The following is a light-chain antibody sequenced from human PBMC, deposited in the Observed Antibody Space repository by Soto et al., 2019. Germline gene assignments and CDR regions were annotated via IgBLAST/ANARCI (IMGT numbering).Light chain of an antibody. CDR2: GNS. V-gene: IGLV1-40*01. J-gene: IGLJ1*01. CDR1: SSNIGAGYD. CDR3: QSYDSSLSGHV. Sequence: QSVLAQPPSVSGAPGEMFTISCTRSSSNIGAGYDVHWYQQLPGTAPKLLIYGNSNRPSGVPDRFSGSKSGTSASLAITGLQAEDEADYYCQSYDSSLSGHVFGTGTKVTAL.